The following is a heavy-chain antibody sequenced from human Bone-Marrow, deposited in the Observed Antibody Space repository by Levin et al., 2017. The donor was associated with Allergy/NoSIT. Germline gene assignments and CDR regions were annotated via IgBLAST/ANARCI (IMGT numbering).Heavy chain of an antibody. V-gene: IGHV1-18*01. CDR2: ITPYNGDT. CDR3: AREDAFGEPIAP. Sequence: GESLKISCKASGYKFTSHGISWVRQAPGQGLEWMGWITPYNGDTKDAPKFQERVTMTTDTSTTTAYLELRGLTSDDTATYYCAREDAFGEPIAPWGQGTLVIVSS. CDR1: GYKFTSHG. D-gene: IGHD3-10*01. J-gene: IGHJ5*02.